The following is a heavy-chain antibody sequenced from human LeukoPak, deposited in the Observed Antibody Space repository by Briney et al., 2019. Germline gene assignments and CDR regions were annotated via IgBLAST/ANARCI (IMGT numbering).Heavy chain of an antibody. D-gene: IGHD2-8*01. CDR3: ARDRKVRVYAIGDYYYYYGMDV. CDR2: IYYSGST. Sequence: SETLSLTCTVSGGSISSYYWSWIRQPPGKGLEWIGYIYYSGSTNYNPSLKSRVTISVDTSKNQFSLKLSSVTAADTAVYYCARDRKVRVYAIGDYYYYYGMDVWGQGTTVTVSS. CDR1: GGSISSYY. V-gene: IGHV4-59*12. J-gene: IGHJ6*02.